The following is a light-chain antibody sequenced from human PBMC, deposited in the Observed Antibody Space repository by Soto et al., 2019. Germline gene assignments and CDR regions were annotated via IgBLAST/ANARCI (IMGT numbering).Light chain of an antibody. Sequence: EIVLTQSPGTLSVSQGERATLSCRASESINNNLAWYQQKPGQAPRLLIYAASTKATGIPARFSGSGSGTEFTRTISSLQSEDFAVYYCQQYNNWETFGQGTKGEIK. CDR3: QQYNNWET. J-gene: IGKJ1*01. CDR1: ESINNN. V-gene: IGKV3-15*01. CDR2: AAS.